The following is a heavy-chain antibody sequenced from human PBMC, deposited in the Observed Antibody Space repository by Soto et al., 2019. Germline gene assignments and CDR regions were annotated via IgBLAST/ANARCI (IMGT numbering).Heavy chain of an antibody. V-gene: IGHV3-21*01. J-gene: IGHJ6*02. CDR1: GFTFSSYS. Sequence: EVQLVESGGGLVKPGGSLRLSCAASGFTFSSYSMNWVRQAPGKGLEWVSSISSSSSYIYYADSVKGRFTISRDNAKNSLYLQMNSLRAEDTAVYYCARDSSGWYDYYYYGMDVWGQGTTVTVSS. CDR3: ARDSSGWYDYYYYGMDV. CDR2: ISSSSSYI. D-gene: IGHD6-19*01.